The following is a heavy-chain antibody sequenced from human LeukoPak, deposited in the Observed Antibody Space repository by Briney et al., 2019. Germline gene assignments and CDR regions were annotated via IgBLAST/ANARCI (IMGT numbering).Heavy chain of an antibody. Sequence: PGGSLRLSCAASGFVFSDYNINWVRQAPGKGLEWVAFISSSSRYIYYADSLQGRVAISRDNAKNSLDLQLNSLRAEDTAMYYCTRVDNYGGDCGAFDLWGHGTMVIVSS. V-gene: IGHV3-21*06. D-gene: IGHD2-21*02. CDR2: ISSSSRYI. CDR3: TRVDNYGGDCGAFDL. J-gene: IGHJ3*01. CDR1: GFVFSDYN.